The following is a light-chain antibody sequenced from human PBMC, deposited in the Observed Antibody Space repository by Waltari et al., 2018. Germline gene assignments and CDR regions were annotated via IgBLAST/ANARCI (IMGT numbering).Light chain of an antibody. Sequence: QSVLTQPPSVSGASGQRVTISCTGSSSNIGAGYNVNWYQQLPGTAPKLLIYGETNRPSEVPDGSSGSKSGTSASQAITGLQAEDEADYYCQSYDTSLSGSVLFGGGTKLTVL. CDR1: SSNIGAGYN. CDR3: QSYDTSLSGSVL. J-gene: IGLJ2*01. CDR2: GET. V-gene: IGLV1-40*01.